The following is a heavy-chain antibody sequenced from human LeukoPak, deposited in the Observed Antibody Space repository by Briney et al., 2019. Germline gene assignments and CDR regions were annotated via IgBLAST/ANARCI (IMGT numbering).Heavy chain of an antibody. CDR3: GKGGPSLYHYYGVDV. CDR1: GFTFSSYA. CDR2: ISGSGGST. D-gene: IGHD6-25*01. V-gene: IGHV3-23*01. Sequence: GGSLRLSCAASGFTFSSYAMSWVRQAPGKGLEWVSAISGSGGSTYYADSVKGRFTISRDNAQHSLYLQMNSLRVEDTALYYCGKGGPSLYHYYGVDVWGQGTTVTVSS. J-gene: IGHJ6*02.